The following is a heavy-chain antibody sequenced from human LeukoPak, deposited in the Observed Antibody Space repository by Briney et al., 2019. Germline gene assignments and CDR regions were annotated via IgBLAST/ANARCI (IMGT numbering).Heavy chain of an antibody. D-gene: IGHD3-9*01. CDR2: ISYDGSNK. Sequence: GRSLRLSCAASGFTFSSYAMHWVRQAPGKGLEWVAVISYDGSNKYYADSVKGRFTTSRDNSKNTLYLQMNSLRAEDTAVYYCAQAYDILTGYDYWGQGTLVTVSS. CDR1: GFTFSSYA. V-gene: IGHV3-30*04. J-gene: IGHJ4*02. CDR3: AQAYDILTGYDY.